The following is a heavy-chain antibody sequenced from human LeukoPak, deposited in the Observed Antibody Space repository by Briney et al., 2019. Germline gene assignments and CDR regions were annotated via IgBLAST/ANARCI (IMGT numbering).Heavy chain of an antibody. V-gene: IGHV1-58*02. CDR3: AAPRRGPHTLMDPRDAFDI. CDR1: RFTFISSG. Sequence: SVKVSCKASRFTFISSGMQWVRQARGQRLEWIGWIVVGSGNTNYAQKFQERVTITRDMSTSTAYMELSSLRSEDTAVYYCAAPRRGPHTLMDPRDAFDIWGQGTMVTVSS. CDR2: IVVGSGNT. D-gene: IGHD5-18*01. J-gene: IGHJ3*02.